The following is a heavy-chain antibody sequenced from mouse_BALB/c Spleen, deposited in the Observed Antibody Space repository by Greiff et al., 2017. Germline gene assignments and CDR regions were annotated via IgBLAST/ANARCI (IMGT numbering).Heavy chain of an antibody. V-gene: IGHV5-17*02. CDR3: ARADGYYFDY. CDR1: GFTFSSFG. J-gene: IGHJ2*01. D-gene: IGHD2-3*01. CDR2: ISSGSSTI. Sequence: EVQLQESGGGLVQPGGSRKLSCAASGFTFSSFGMHWVRQAPEKGLEWVAYISSGSSTIYYADTVKGRFTISRDNPKNTLFLQMTSLRSEDTAMYYCARADGYYFDYWGQGTTLTVSS.